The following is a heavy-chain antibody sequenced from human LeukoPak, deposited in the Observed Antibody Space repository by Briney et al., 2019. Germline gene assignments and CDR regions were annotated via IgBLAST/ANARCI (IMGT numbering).Heavy chain of an antibody. Sequence: PSETLSLTCTVSGGSISSSSYYWGWIRQPPGKGLEWIGSIYYSGSTYYNPSLNSRVTISVDTSKNLFSLKLSRVTAADPAVYYCASYSTDVWGQGTTVTASS. CDR3: ASYSTDV. CDR2: IYYSGST. CDR1: GGSISSSSYY. J-gene: IGHJ6*02. V-gene: IGHV4-39*01.